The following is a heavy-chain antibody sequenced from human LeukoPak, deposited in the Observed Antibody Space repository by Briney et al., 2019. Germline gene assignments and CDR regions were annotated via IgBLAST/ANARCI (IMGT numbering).Heavy chain of an antibody. J-gene: IGHJ5*02. D-gene: IGHD3-3*01. V-gene: IGHV4-39*07. CDR2: IYYSGST. CDR3: ARDLLRFHGPSWFDP. CDR1: GGSISRSSYY. Sequence: PSETLSLTCTVSGGSISRSSYYWGWIRQPPGKGLEWIGSIYYSGSTYYNPSLKSRVTISVDTSKNQFSLKLSSVTAADTAVYYCARDLLRFHGPSWFDPWGQGTLVTVSS.